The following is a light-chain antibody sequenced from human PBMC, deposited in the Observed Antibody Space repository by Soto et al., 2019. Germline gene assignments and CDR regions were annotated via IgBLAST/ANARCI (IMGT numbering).Light chain of an antibody. V-gene: IGKV3-11*01. CDR1: QAVNTR. CDR2: LAS. J-gene: IGKJ1*01. Sequence: EIVFTQSPATLSSFPGDRVTLSCRASQAVNTRLAWYQHKSGQAPRLLIYLASNRAAGVPARFSGSGSGTDFTLTISNVEPEDFAVYYCHQRQSWPRTFGQGTTVDIK. CDR3: HQRQSWPRT.